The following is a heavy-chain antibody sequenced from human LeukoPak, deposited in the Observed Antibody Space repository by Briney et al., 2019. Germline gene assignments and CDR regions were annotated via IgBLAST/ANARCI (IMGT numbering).Heavy chain of an antibody. D-gene: IGHD5-18*01. CDR3: ATRRRYSYGYYYYYYMDV. J-gene: IGHJ6*03. Sequence: SETLSLTCTVSGGSISSSSYYWGWIRQPLGKGLEWIGSIYYSGSTYYNPSLKSRVTISVDTSKNQFSLKLSSVTAADTAVYYCATRRRYSYGYYYYYYMDVWGKGTTVTVSS. V-gene: IGHV4-39*07. CDR1: GGSISSSSYY. CDR2: IYYSGST.